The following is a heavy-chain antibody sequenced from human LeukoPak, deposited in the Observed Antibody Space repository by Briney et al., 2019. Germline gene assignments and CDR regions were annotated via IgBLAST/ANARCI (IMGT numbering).Heavy chain of an antibody. V-gene: IGHV3-30*04. CDR2: ISYDGSKK. D-gene: IGHD2-8*01. Sequence: GGSLRLSCAASGFTFSSYAMHWVRQAPGKGLEWVAVISYDGSKKYYADYVKGRFTISRDNSKNTLYLQMNSLRAEDTAVYYCATGVPFDPWGQGTLVTVSS. CDR3: ATGVPFDP. CDR1: GFTFSSYA. J-gene: IGHJ5*02.